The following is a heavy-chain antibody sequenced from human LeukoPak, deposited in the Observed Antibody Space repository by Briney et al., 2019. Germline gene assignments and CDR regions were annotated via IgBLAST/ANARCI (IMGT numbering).Heavy chain of an antibody. Sequence: GGSLRLSCAASGFTVSSNYMSWVRQAPGKGLEWVSVIYSGGSTYYADSVKGRFTISRDNSKNTLYLQMNSLRAEDTAVYYCASYDFWSGPSHWGQGTLVTVSS. CDR3: ASYDFWSGPSH. J-gene: IGHJ4*02. CDR1: GFTVSSNY. CDR2: IYSGGST. V-gene: IGHV3-66*02. D-gene: IGHD3-3*01.